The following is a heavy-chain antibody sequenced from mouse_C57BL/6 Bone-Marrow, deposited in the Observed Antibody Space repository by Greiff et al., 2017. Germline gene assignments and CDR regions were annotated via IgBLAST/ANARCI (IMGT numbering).Heavy chain of an antibody. V-gene: IGHV5-17*01. CDR1: GFTFSDYG. J-gene: IGHJ2*01. Sequence: EVKLVESGGGFVKPGGSLKLSCAASGFTFSDYGMHWVRQAPEKGLEWVAYISSGSSTIYYADTVKGRFTISRDNAKNTLFLQMTSLRSEDTAMYYCASFDGYYFDDWGQGTTLTVSS. D-gene: IGHD2-3*01. CDR2: ISSGSSTI. CDR3: ASFDGYYFDD.